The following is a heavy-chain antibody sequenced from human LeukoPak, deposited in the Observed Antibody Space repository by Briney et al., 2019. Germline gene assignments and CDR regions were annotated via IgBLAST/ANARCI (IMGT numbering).Heavy chain of an antibody. V-gene: IGHV1-8*03. CDR1: GYTFTSYD. CDR3: ATYGSGSYRYFDY. J-gene: IGHJ4*02. CDR2: MNPNSGNT. D-gene: IGHD3-10*01. Sequence: ASVKVSCKASGYTFTSYDINWVRQATGQGLEWMGWMNPNSGNTGYAQKFQGRVTITRNTSISTAYMELRSLRSDDTAVYYCATYGSGSYRYFDYWGQGTLVTVSS.